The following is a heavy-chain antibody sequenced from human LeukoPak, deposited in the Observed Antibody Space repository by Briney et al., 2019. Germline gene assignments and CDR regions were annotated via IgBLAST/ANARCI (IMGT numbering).Heavy chain of an antibody. Sequence: ASVKVSCKASGGTFSSYAISWVRQAPGQGLERMGGIIPIFGTANYAQKFQGRVTITADESTSTAYMELSSLRSDDTAVYYCARDSSGYSSGWYPDYWGQGTLVTVSS. J-gene: IGHJ4*02. CDR2: IIPIFGTA. D-gene: IGHD6-19*01. CDR3: ARDSSGYSSGWYPDY. V-gene: IGHV1-69*13. CDR1: GGTFSSYA.